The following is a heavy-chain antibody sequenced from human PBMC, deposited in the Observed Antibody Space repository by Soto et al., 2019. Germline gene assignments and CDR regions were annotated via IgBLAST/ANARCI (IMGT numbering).Heavy chain of an antibody. J-gene: IGHJ5*02. D-gene: IGHD3-9*01. CDR1: GFTFSSYS. CDR3: ARPHGGILTGYYTGWFDP. V-gene: IGHV3-48*01. CDR2: ISSSSSTI. Sequence: GGSLRLSCAASGFTFSSYSMNWVRQAPGKGLEWVSYISSSSSTIYYADSVKGRFTISRDNAKNSLYLQMNSLRAEDTAVYYCARPHGGILTGYYTGWFDPWGQGTLVTVSS.